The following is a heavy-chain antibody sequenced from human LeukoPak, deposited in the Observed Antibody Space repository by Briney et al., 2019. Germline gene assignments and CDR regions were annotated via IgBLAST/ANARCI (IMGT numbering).Heavy chain of an antibody. V-gene: IGHV4-59*01. Sequence: SETLSLTCTVSGGSISSYYWSWIRQPPGQGLEWIGYIFYGGSTNYNPSLKSRVTISLDTSKNQFSLKLSSVTAADTAVYYCARGAVTAHYLFDYWGQGTLVTVSS. D-gene: IGHD2-21*02. CDR1: GGSISSYY. CDR3: ARGAVTAHYLFDY. CDR2: IFYGGST. J-gene: IGHJ4*02.